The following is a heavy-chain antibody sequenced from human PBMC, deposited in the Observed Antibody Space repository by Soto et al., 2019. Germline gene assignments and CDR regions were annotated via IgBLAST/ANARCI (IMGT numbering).Heavy chain of an antibody. Sequence: SETLSLTCAVYGGSFSGYYWSWIRQPPGKGLEWIGEINHSGSTNYNPSLKSRVTISVDTSKNQFSLKLSSVTAADTAVYYCARCGLMVYAIQDWFDPWGQGTLVTVSS. CDR1: GGSFSGYY. J-gene: IGHJ5*02. D-gene: IGHD2-8*01. CDR2: INHSGST. CDR3: ARCGLMVYAIQDWFDP. V-gene: IGHV4-34*01.